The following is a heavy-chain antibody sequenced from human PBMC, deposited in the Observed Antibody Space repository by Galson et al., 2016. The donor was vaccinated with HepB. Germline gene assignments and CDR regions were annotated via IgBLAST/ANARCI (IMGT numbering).Heavy chain of an antibody. CDR2: ISFDGLKS. J-gene: IGHJ5*02. V-gene: IGHV3-30-3*01. CDR3: ARDEGHPTPIQQRPQGGGFDP. CDR1: GFPFSSSA. D-gene: IGHD1/OR15-1a*01. Sequence: SLRLSCAASGFPFSSSALHWVRQAPGKGLEWVAVISFDGLKSDYVDAVKGRFTISRDNSKNTLYLQMNSLRIDDTALYFCARDEGHPTPIQQRPQGGGFDPWGQGTVVTVSS.